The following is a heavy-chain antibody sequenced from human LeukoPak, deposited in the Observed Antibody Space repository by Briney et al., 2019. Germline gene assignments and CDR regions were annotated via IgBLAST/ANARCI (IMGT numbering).Heavy chain of an antibody. J-gene: IGHJ4*02. V-gene: IGHV4-59*08. D-gene: IGHD1-26*01. CDR1: GGSITSYH. Sequence: SETLSLTCTVSGGSITSYHYSWIRQPPGKGLEWIGYIYYSGSTNYNPSLKSRVTISVDTSKNQFSLKLSSVTAADTAVYYCARQGELAIDYWGQGTLVTVSS. CDR2: IYYSGST. CDR3: ARQGELAIDY.